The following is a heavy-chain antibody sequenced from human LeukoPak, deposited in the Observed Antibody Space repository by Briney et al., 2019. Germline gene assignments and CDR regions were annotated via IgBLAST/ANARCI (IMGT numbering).Heavy chain of an antibody. Sequence: SETLSLTCAVYDESFSDYYWSWIRQHPGKGLEWIGGINRSGGTDYNPSLKSRVTISVDTSKNQFSLKLTSVTAADTAVYYCARGKTTKTYYFGSGSYSVWFDPWGQGTLVTVSS. V-gene: IGHV4-34*01. J-gene: IGHJ5*02. CDR3: ARGKTTKTYYFGSGSYSVWFDP. CDR2: INRSGGT. D-gene: IGHD3-10*01. CDR1: DESFSDYY.